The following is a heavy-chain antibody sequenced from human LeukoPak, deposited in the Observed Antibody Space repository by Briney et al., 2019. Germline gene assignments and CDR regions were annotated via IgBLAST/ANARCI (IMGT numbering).Heavy chain of an antibody. CDR3: ARDGLPEDAFDI. CDR2: ISAYNGNT. V-gene: IGHV1-18*04. Sequence: ASVKVSCKASGYAFTGSYMHWVRQAPGQGLEWMGWISAYNGNTNYAQKLQGRVTMTTDTSTSTAYMELRSLRSDDTAVYYCARDGLPEDAFDIWGQGTMVTVSS. CDR1: GYAFTGSY. J-gene: IGHJ3*02.